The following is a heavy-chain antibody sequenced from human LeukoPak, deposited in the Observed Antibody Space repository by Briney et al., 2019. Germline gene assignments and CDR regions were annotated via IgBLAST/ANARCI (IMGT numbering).Heavy chain of an antibody. CDR2: ISYDGSNK. V-gene: IGHV3-30*18. Sequence: PGRSLRLSCAASGFTFSSYGMHWVRQAPGKGLEWVAVISYDGSNKYYADSVKGRFTISRDNSKNTLYLQMNSLRAEDTAVYYCAKEGYSSGWYYYYYMDVWGKGTTVTVSS. J-gene: IGHJ6*03. D-gene: IGHD6-19*01. CDR3: AKEGYSSGWYYYYYMDV. CDR1: GFTFSSYG.